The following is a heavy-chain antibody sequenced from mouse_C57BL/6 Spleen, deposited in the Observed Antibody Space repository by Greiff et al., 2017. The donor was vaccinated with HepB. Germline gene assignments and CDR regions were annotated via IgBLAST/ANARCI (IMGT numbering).Heavy chain of an antibody. CDR1: GYTFTSYW. D-gene: IGHD2-3*01. V-gene: IGHV1-52*01. J-gene: IGHJ4*01. Sequence: QVQLQQPGAELVRPGSSVKLSCRASGYTFTSYWMHWVKQRPIQGLEWIGNIDPSDSETHYNQKFKDKATLTVDKSSSTAYMQLSSLTSEDSAVYYCARKYDGYPYYAMDYWGQGTSVTVSS. CDR3: ARKYDGYPYYAMDY. CDR2: IDPSDSET.